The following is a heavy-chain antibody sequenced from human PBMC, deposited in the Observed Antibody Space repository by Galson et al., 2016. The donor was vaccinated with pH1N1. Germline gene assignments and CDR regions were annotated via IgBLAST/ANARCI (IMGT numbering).Heavy chain of an antibody. CDR2: ISWNSGSI. V-gene: IGHV3-9*01. CDR3: AKVTGYLYGYVDY. D-gene: IGHD5-18*01. J-gene: IGHJ4*02. Sequence: SLRLSCAASGFTFDDYAMHWVRQAPGKGLEWVSGISWNSGSIGYADSVKGRFTISRDNAKNSLYLQMNSLRAEDTDLYYCAKVTGYLYGYVDYWGQGTLVTVSS. CDR1: GFTFDDYA.